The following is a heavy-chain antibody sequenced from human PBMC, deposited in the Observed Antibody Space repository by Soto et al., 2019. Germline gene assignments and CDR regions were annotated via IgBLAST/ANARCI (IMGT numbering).Heavy chain of an antibody. CDR1: GGTFSSYA. CDR3: ARLNYYDSSGYPGS. CDR2: IIPIFGTA. D-gene: IGHD3-22*01. J-gene: IGHJ5*02. V-gene: IGHV1-69*13. Sequence: ASVKVSCKASGGTFSSYAISWVRQAPGQGLEWMGGIIPIFGTANYAQKFQGRVTITADESTSTAYMELSSLRSEDTAVYYCARLNYYDSSGYPGSWGQGTLVTVSS.